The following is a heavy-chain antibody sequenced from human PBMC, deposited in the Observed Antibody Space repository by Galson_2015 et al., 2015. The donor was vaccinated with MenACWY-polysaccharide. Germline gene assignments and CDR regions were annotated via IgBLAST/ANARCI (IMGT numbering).Heavy chain of an antibody. CDR2: FSNSGRS. Sequence: ETLSLTCTVSRGSISSYYWTWIRQPPGKGLEWIGFFSNSGRSNYNPSLKSRVTMSVDMFTNQFFLKLRSATAADTAVYFCAREVLTGYSPRYFDYWGQGIMVAVSS. V-gene: IGHV4-4*08. CDR1: RGSISSYY. J-gene: IGHJ4*02. D-gene: IGHD3-9*01. CDR3: AREVLTGYSPRYFDY.